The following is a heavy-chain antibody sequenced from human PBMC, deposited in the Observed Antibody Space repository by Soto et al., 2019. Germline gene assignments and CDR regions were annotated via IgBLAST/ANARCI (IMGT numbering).Heavy chain of an antibody. CDR3: ARPVSSGSYSGAFDI. D-gene: IGHD1-26*01. CDR1: GGSISSYY. J-gene: IGHJ3*02. CDR2: IYYTGSM. V-gene: IGHV4-59*08. Sequence: QVQLQESGPGLMRPSETLSLTCTVSGGSISSYYWSWIRQPPGKGLEWIGYIYYTGSMNYNPSLESRVTISVDTSKNQFSLKLSSVTAADTAVYYCARPVSSGSYSGAFDIWGQGTMVTVSS.